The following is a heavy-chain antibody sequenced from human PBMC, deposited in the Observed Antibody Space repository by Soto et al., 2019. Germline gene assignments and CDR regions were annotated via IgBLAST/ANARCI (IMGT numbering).Heavy chain of an antibody. V-gene: IGHV1-3*01. CDR2: INAGNGNT. CDR1: GYTFTSYA. J-gene: IGHJ4*02. Sequence: ASVKVSCKASGYTFTSYAMHWVRQAPGQRLEWMGWINAGNGNTKYSQKFQGRVTITRDTSASTAYMELSSLRSEDTAVYYCARDLGFWSGYYTPFDYWGQGTLVTVS. CDR3: ARDLGFWSGYYTPFDY. D-gene: IGHD3-3*01.